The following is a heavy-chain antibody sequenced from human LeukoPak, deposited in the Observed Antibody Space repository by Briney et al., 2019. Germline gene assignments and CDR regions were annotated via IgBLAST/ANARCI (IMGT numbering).Heavy chain of an antibody. D-gene: IGHD1-26*01. Sequence: GGSLRLSCAASGFTLSSKYMSWGRQAPGKGLGWVSVIYSGGSTYYADSVKGRFTISRDNSKNTLYLQMNSLRAEDTAVYYCARDKFDGGYGVGGYYFDYWGQGTLVTVSS. CDR1: GFTLSSKY. CDR3: ARDKFDGGYGVGGYYFDY. V-gene: IGHV3-53*01. CDR2: IYSGGST. J-gene: IGHJ4*02.